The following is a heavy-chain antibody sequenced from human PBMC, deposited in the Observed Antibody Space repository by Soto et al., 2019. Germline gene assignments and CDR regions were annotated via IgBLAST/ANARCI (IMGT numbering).Heavy chain of an antibody. D-gene: IGHD3-3*01. Sequence: GASVKVSCKASGYTFTSYDINWVRQATGQGLEWMGWMNPNSGNTGYAQKFQGRVTVTRNTSISTAYMELSSLRSEDTAVYYCARLDFWSGSDWGMDVWGQGTTVTVSS. CDR2: MNPNSGNT. CDR1: GYTFTSYD. J-gene: IGHJ6*02. CDR3: ARLDFWSGSDWGMDV. V-gene: IGHV1-8*01.